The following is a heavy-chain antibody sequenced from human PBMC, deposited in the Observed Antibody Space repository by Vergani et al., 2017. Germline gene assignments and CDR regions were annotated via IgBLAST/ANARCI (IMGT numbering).Heavy chain of an antibody. CDR3: AKAVGFRTAHPVDY. D-gene: IGHD3/OR15-3a*01. V-gene: IGHV3-9*01. J-gene: IGHJ4*02. CDR1: GFTLDDYA. CDR2: ISWNSGST. Sequence: EVQLVESGGGLVQPGRSLRLSCAASGFTLDDYAMPWVRQAPGKGLEWVSGISWNSGSTGYADSVKGRFTISRDNAKNSLYLQMNSLRAEDTALYYCAKAVGFRTAHPVDYWGQGTLVTVSS.